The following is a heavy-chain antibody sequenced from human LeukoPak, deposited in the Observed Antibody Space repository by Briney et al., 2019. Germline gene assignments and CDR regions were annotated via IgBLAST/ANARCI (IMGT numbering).Heavy chain of an antibody. CDR2: IHYDGPEK. CDR3: AKSLVNYYGSGSLDFDY. J-gene: IGHJ4*02. Sequence: PWGSLRLSRAASGFIFSNYGMHWVRQGPGKGLEWVAFIHYDGPEKYYMDSVKGPFTISTDNSKNTVYLQMNSLRAQDTALFYFAKSLVNYYGSGSLDFDYWGQGSLVTVSS. D-gene: IGHD3-10*01. CDR1: GFIFSNYG. V-gene: IGHV3-30*02.